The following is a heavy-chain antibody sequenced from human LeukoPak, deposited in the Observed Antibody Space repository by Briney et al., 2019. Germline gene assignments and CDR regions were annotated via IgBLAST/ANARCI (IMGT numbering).Heavy chain of an antibody. CDR2: FEPSGTT. D-gene: IGHD6-13*01. CDR1: GASIENHY. CDR3: AKEGAAAGPDFDL. J-gene: IGHJ4*02. Sequence: PSETLSLTCTVSGASIENHYWSWIRQPAGKGLEWIGRFEPSGTTKYNPSLKSRIIMSVDTSKNQFSLELNSVTAADTAVYYCAKEGAAAGPDFDLWGQGTLVIVSS. V-gene: IGHV4-4*07.